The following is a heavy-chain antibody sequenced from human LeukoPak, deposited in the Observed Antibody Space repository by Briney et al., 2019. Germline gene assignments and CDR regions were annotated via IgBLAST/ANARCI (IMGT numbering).Heavy chain of an antibody. V-gene: IGHV4-39*07. J-gene: IGHJ5*02. CDR3: ARDRYFGVDHDGFDP. D-gene: IGHD3-3*01. CDR2: IYYSGST. CDR1: GGSISSSSYY. Sequence: PSETLSLTCTVSGGSISSSSYYWGWIRQPPGKGLEWIGSIYYSGSTYYNPSLKSRVTISVDTSKNQFSLKLSSVTAADTAVYYCARDRYFGVDHDGFDPWGQGTLVTVSS.